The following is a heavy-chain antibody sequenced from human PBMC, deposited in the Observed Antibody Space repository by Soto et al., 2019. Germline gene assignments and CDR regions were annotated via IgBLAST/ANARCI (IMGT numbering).Heavy chain of an antibody. J-gene: IGHJ6*03. CDR3: ARGLAAAAYYYYYMDV. D-gene: IGHD6-13*01. V-gene: IGHV4-34*01. Sequence: ASQTLSVTWTVYDGSFSGYYWGWIRKPPGKGLECIGEINHSGSTNYNPSLKSRVTISVDTSKNQFSLKLSSVTAADTAVYYCARGLAAAAYYYYYMDVWGKGTTVTVSS. CDR2: INHSGST. CDR1: DGSFSGYY.